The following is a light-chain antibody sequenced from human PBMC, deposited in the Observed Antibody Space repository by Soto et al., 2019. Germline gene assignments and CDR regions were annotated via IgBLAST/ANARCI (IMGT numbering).Light chain of an antibody. CDR1: QSVSNNY. CDR2: GAS. Sequence: EIVLTQSPGTLSLSPGERATLSCRASQSVSNNYLAWYQQKPGQAPRLLIYGASNRATGIPDRFSGSGSGTDFPLTISILEAEDVAVYYCQQYGSSGTFGQGTKVEIK. J-gene: IGKJ1*01. V-gene: IGKV3-20*01. CDR3: QQYGSSGT.